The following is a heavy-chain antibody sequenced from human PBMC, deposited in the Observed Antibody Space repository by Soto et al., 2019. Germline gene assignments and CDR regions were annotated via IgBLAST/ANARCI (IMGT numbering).Heavy chain of an antibody. CDR3: TRRYCSGGGCYSYFDY. Sequence: EVQLVESGGGLVQPGGSLKLSCAASGFTLSGFDIHWVRQASGEGLEWVGRIKTKVERYATELAASVKGRFTISRDEPKNTAYLEMNSLKTEDTAVYYFTRRYCSGGGCYSYFDYWGQGTLVTVSS. CDR1: GFTLSGFD. D-gene: IGHD2-15*01. J-gene: IGHJ4*02. CDR2: IKTKVERYAT. V-gene: IGHV3-73*01.